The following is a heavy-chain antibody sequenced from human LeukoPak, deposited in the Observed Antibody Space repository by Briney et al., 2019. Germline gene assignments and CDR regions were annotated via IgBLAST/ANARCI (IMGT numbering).Heavy chain of an antibody. V-gene: IGHV5-51*01. CDR3: ARRQIAAAGTDWYSEL. J-gene: IGHJ2*01. CDR2: IYPGDSNT. Sequence: GESLKISCTGPGYTFTSYWIGWVRQMPGRGLEWMGIIYPGDSNTRYSPSFQGQVTISADKSISTAYLQWSSLKASDSAMYYCARRQIAAAGTDWYSELWGRGTPVIVAA. D-gene: IGHD6-13*01. CDR1: GYTFTSYW.